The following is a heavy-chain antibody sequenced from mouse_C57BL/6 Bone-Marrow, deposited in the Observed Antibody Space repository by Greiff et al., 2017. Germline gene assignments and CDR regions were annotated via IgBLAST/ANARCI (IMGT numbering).Heavy chain of an antibody. V-gene: IGHV14-1*01. CDR2: IDPEDGDT. CDR3: AYSSYDWYFDV. Sequence: VQLQQSGAELVRPGASVKLSCTASGFNIKDYYMHWVKQRPEQGLEWIGRIDPEDGDTEYAPKFQGKATMTADTSSNTAYLQLSSLTSEDTAVYYCAYSSYDWYFDVWGTGTTVTVSS. CDR1: GFNIKDYY. J-gene: IGHJ1*03. D-gene: IGHD2-5*01.